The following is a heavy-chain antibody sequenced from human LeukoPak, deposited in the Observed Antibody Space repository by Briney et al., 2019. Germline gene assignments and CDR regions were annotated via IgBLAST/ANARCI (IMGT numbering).Heavy chain of an antibody. V-gene: IGHV1-2*02. CDR1: GYIFTTYY. D-gene: IGHD3-22*01. J-gene: IGHJ3*02. CDR2: INPDSVDT. CDR3: ARVDSSGYSREGLFDI. Sequence: RASVKVSCKAAGYIFTTYYLHRVRQAPGHRLESTGWINPDSVDTKFAQKLQGRVSMTRNTSISTAYMELNRLRSDDTAVYYCARVDSSGYSREGLFDIWGQGTMVTVSS.